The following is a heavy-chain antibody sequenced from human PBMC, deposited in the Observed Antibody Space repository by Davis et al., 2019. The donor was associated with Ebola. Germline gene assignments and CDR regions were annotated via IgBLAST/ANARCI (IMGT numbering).Heavy chain of an antibody. CDR2: INPNSGGT. CDR1: GYTFTGYY. V-gene: IGHV1-2*02. Sequence: ASVKVSCKASGYTFTGYYMHWVRQAPGQGLEWMGWINPNSGGTNFAQKFQGRVTMTRDTSISTAYMELSRLRSDDTAVYYCARVRGVISVVTAAFDYWGQGTLVTVSS. CDR3: ARVRGVISVVTAAFDY. J-gene: IGHJ4*02. D-gene: IGHD3-10*01.